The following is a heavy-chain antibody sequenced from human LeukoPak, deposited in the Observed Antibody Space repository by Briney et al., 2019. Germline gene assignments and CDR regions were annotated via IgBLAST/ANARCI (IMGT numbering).Heavy chain of an antibody. Sequence: SETLPLTCTVSGGSISSYYWSWIRQPPGKGLEWIGYIYYSGSTNYNPSLKSRVTISVDTSKNQFSLKLSSVTAADTAVYYCARSQWFGESDYFDYWGQGTLVIVSS. V-gene: IGHV4-59*01. CDR2: IYYSGST. CDR1: GGSISSYY. J-gene: IGHJ4*02. D-gene: IGHD3-10*01. CDR3: ARSQWFGESDYFDY.